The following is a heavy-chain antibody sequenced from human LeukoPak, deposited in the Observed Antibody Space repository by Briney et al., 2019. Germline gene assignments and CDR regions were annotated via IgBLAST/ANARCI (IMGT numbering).Heavy chain of an antibody. V-gene: IGHV4-34*01. CDR2: INHSGST. CDR1: GGSFSGYY. Sequence: PSETLSLTCAVYGGSFSGYYWSWIRQPPGKGLEWIGEINHSGSTNYNPSLKSRVTISVDTSKNQFFLKLSSVTAADTAVYYCARDPGRTRPWYFDLWGRGTLVTVSS. J-gene: IGHJ2*01. CDR3: ARDPGRTRPWYFDL.